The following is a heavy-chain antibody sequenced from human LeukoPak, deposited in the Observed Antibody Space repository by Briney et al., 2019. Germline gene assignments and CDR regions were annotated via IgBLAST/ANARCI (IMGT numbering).Heavy chain of an antibody. J-gene: IGHJ4*02. CDR2: IDGRGGST. V-gene: IGHV3-23*01. CDR3: AKWVDGSGFDY. CDR1: GFTFRNYA. Sequence: GGSLRLSCAASGFTFRNYAMSWVRQAPGKGLEWVSGIDGRGGSTYYADSVKGRFTISRDSSKSTLYPQMNSLRAEDTAVYYCAKWVDGSGFDYWGQGTLVTVSS. D-gene: IGHD3-22*01.